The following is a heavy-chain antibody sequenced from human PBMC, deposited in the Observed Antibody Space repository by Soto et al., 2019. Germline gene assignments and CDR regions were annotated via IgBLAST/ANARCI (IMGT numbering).Heavy chain of an antibody. CDR3: AKGDIDPVEDYFDY. Sequence: GGSLRLSCAPSGFTFSSYGMHWVRQAPGKGLEWVAVISYDGSNKYYADSVKGRFTISRDNSKNTLYLQMNSLRAEDTAVYYCAKGDIDPVEDYFDYWGQGT. CDR2: ISYDGSNK. J-gene: IGHJ4*02. D-gene: IGHD5-12*01. V-gene: IGHV3-30*18. CDR1: GFTFSSYG.